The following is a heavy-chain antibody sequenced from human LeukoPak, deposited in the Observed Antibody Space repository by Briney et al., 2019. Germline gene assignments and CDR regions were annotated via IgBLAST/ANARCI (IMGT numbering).Heavy chain of an antibody. CDR2: TSSDGSRN. D-gene: IGHD4-17*01. V-gene: IGHV3-30*03. CDR1: GFTFSSYG. J-gene: IGHJ6*02. Sequence: GGSLRLSCAASGFTFSSYGKHWVRQAPGKGLEWVAVTSSDGSRNHYADSVKGRFTISRDNSKNTLYLQMNSLRAEDTAVYYCARDSDGDYVYYGMDVWGQGTTVTVSS. CDR3: ARDSDGDYVYYGMDV.